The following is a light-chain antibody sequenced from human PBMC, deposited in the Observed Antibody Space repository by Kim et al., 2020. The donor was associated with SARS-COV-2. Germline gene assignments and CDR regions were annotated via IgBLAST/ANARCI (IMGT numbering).Light chain of an antibody. J-gene: IGLJ3*02. Sequence: LGQTVRPTCQGDRLRNYYATWYQQRPGQAPVLVLYGKYNRPSGIPDRFSGSASGNTASLTITGAQAEDEADYYCNSRDSSGDHVVFGGGTQLTVL. CDR3: NSRDSSGDHVV. V-gene: IGLV3-19*01. CDR1: RLRNYY. CDR2: GKY.